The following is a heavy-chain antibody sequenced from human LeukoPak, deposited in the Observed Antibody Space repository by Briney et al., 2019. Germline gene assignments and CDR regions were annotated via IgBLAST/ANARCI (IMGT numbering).Heavy chain of an antibody. CDR3: ARRYSSTWTLDS. CDR1: GFTFSRYA. J-gene: IGHJ4*02. D-gene: IGHD6-13*01. CDR2: IYSGGST. V-gene: IGHV3-66*01. Sequence: PGKSLRLSCAASGFTFSRYAMHWVRQAPGKGLEWVSVIYSGGSTYYADSVKGRFTISRDISKNTLYLQMNSLRAEDTAVYYCARRYSSTWTLDSWGQGTLVTVSS.